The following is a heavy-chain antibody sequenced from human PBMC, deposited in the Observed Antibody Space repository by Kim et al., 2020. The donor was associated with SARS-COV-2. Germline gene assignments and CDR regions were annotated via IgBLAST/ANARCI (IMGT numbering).Heavy chain of an antibody. V-gene: IGHV4-34*01. Sequence: SETLSLTCAVYGGSFSGYYWSWIRQPPGKGLEWIGEINHSGSTNYNPSLKSRVTISVDTSKNQFSLKLSSVTAADTAVYYCARAAEGQQLVRWFESWGQGTLVTVSS. CDR1: GGSFSGYY. D-gene: IGHD6-13*01. J-gene: IGHJ5*01. CDR2: INHSGST. CDR3: ARAAEGQQLVRWFES.